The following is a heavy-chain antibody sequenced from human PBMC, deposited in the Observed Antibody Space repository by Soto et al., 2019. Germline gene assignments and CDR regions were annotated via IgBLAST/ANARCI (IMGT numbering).Heavy chain of an antibody. CDR3: CLLVPGVINY. Sequence: EVHLVESGGGLVQPGGSLRLSCATSGFTFNDHYLDWVRQAAGKGLEWVGRSKNRGQGFATEYAASVQGRFTVSRDDSKSLLYLHMNRLKTEDHAVYYCCLLVPGVINYWGQGTLVTVSS. CDR2: SKNRGQGFAT. D-gene: IGHD3-10*01. J-gene: IGHJ4*02. V-gene: IGHV3-72*01. CDR1: GFTFNDHY.